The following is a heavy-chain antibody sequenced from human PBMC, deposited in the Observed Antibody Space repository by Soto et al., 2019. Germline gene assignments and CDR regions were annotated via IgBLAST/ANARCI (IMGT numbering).Heavy chain of an antibody. CDR2: INPNGGAT. CDR3: ARESGGATATLDYYYFYMDV. J-gene: IGHJ6*03. CDR1: GDSFNDYY. Sequence: QVQLVQSGAEVRKPGASVTVSCRSSGDSFNDYYIHWVRQAPGQGFERMRWINPNGGATKYAQKFQGWGSMTRDTSIRTVYMQLSRLRSDDAAVYYCARESGGATATLDYYYFYMDVWGTGTTVTVSS. D-gene: IGHD5-12*01. V-gene: IGHV1-2*04.